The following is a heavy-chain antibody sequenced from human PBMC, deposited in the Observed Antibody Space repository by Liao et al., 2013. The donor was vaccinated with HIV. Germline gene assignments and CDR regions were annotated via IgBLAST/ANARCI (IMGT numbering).Heavy chain of an antibody. CDR2: MYYSGSA. CDR3: ARAQAGYDTSGVYYYYYMDV. V-gene: IGHV4-39*07. D-gene: IGHD3-22*01. Sequence: QLQLQESGPGLVKPSETLSLTCTVSGGSISSSTYYWGWIRQPPGKGLEWIGSMYYSGSAYYSPSLMSRVTISVDTSKNRFSLNLTSVTAADTAVYYCARAQAGYDTSGVYYYYYMDVWGKGTTVTVSS. J-gene: IGHJ6*03. CDR1: GGSISSSTYY.